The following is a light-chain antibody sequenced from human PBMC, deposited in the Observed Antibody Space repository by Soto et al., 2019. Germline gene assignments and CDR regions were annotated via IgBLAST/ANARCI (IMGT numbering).Light chain of an antibody. Sequence: EILLTQSPGTLSLSPGEGASLSCSASQSISSNFLAWYQQKRGQAPRLLIHGASNRATGIPDRFSGSGSGTDFTLTITRLEPEDFAVYYCQQYGGSPRTFGQGTKVDI. CDR2: GAS. CDR3: QQYGGSPRT. CDR1: QSISSNF. V-gene: IGKV3-20*01. J-gene: IGKJ1*01.